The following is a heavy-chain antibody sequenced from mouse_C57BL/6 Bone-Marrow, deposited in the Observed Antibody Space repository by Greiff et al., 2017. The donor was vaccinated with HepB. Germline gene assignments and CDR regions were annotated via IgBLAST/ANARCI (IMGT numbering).Heavy chain of an antibody. V-gene: IGHV5-4*03. CDR3: ARWEGY. CDR1: GFTFSSYA. CDR2: ISDGGSYT. J-gene: IGHJ2*01. D-gene: IGHD4-1*01. Sequence: EVKLVESGGGLVKPGGSLKLSCAASGFTFSSYAMSWVRQTPEKRLEWVATISDGGSYTYYPDNVKGRFTIYRDNAKNNLYLQMSHLKSEDTAMYYCARWEGYWGQGTTLTVST.